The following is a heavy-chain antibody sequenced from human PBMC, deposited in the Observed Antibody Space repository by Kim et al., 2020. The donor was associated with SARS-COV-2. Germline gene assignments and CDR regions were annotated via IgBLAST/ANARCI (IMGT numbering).Heavy chain of an antibody. CDR3: ARSPRTYTYLDS. J-gene: IGHJ5*01. V-gene: IGHV1-18*01. CDR2: ISGNSGKT. Sequence: ASVKVSCKTSGYTFTNFAINWVRQAPGQGLEWMGWISGNSGKTKFAQNFQGRVTMTTDTSTNTAYMEMRSLRSDDTAVYFCARSPRTYTYLDSWGQGTLVTVSS. D-gene: IGHD3-16*01. CDR1: GYTFTNFA.